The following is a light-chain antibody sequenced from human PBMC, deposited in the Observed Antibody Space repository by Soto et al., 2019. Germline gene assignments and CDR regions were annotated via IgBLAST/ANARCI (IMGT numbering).Light chain of an antibody. V-gene: IGKV3-15*01. Sequence: EIVMTQSPATLSVSPGEGATISCRAGQSVVSNLAWYQQKPGQAPRLLSYGAATRATRVPGRFSGSGSGTEFTLTLSSGQIGDFEDYHCQKYGVWLLLRTFGGGTKVEIK. J-gene: IGKJ4*02. CDR1: QSVVSN. CDR3: QKYGVWLLLRT. CDR2: GAA.